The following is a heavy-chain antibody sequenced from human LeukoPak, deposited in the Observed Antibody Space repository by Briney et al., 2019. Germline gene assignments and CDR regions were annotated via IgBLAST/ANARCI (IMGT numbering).Heavy chain of an antibody. V-gene: IGHV3-30*18. J-gene: IGHJ4*02. Sequence: GRSLRLSCAASGFTFSSYGMHWVRQAPGKGLEWVAVISYDGSNKYYADSVKGRFTISRDDSKNTLFLQMNSLRAEDTAVYYCAKQYYYGSGSPNRDYFDYWGQGTLVTVSS. D-gene: IGHD3-10*01. CDR3: AKQYYYGSGSPNRDYFDY. CDR2: ISYDGSNK. CDR1: GFTFSSYG.